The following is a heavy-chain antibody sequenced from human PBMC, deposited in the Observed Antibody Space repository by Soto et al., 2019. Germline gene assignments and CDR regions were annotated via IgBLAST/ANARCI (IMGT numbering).Heavy chain of an antibody. V-gene: IGHV1-69*13. D-gene: IGHD6-13*01. CDR3: AREDSIAAAGTGFDY. Sequence: SVKVSCKASGGTFSSYAISWVRQAPGQGLEWMGGIIPIFGTANYAQKFQGRVTITADESTSTAYMELSSLRSEDTAVYYCAREDSIAAAGTGFDYWGQGTLVTVSS. J-gene: IGHJ4*02. CDR1: GGTFSSYA. CDR2: IIPIFGTA.